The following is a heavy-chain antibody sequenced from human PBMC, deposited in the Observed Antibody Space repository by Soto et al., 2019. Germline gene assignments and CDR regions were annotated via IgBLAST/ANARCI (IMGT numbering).Heavy chain of an antibody. Sequence: SETLSLTCTVSGGSVTNSSYYWGWIRQSPGKGLEWIGSVYYRGRSYSKSSVKSRVTISVNTSKNRFSLSLNSVTASDTAVYFCVSQRTTVPTQAYFDYWGPGALVTVSS. V-gene: IGHV4-39*01. D-gene: IGHD4-17*01. CDR1: GGSVTNSSYY. J-gene: IGHJ4*02. CDR3: VSQRTTVPTQAYFDY. CDR2: VYYRGRS.